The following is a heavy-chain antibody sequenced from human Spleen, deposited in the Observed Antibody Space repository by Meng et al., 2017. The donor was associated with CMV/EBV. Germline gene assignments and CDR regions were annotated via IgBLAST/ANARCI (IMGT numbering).Heavy chain of an antibody. J-gene: IGHJ4*02. CDR3: VRGHNSFDY. CDR1: GFTFSDHY. Sequence: GESLKISCAVFGFTFSDHYMDWVRQAPGKGLEWVGRSRNKPNSYRTEYAASVKGRFTISRDESENSLYLQMDSLRTEDTAEYYCVRGHNSFDYWGQGTLVTVSS. V-gene: IGHV3-72*01. CDR2: SRNKPNSYRT.